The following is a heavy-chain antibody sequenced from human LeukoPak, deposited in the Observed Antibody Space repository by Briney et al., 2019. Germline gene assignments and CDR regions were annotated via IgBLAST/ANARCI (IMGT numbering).Heavy chain of an antibody. Sequence: GGSLRLSCVASGFSFSNYGMHWVRQAPGRGLEWVAVIWSDGSYEHYTDSVKGRFTISRDNSKNTLFLQLNSLRPEDTAVYYCAKPTWGSGSFLIDFWGQGTLSPSRQ. D-gene: IGHD1-26*01. CDR2: IWSDGSYE. V-gene: IGHV3-33*06. J-gene: IGHJ4*02. CDR1: GFSFSNYG. CDR3: AKPTWGSGSFLIDF.